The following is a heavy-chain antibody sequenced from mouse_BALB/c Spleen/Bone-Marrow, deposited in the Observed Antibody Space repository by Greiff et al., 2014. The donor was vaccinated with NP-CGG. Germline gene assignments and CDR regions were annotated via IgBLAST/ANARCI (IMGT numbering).Heavy chain of an antibody. CDR2: INPNNVGT. CDR3: ARGRTAY. Sequence: EVQLQQSGPELVKPGASVKISCKTSGYTFTDYTMHWVKQSHGKSLEWIGNINPNNVGTTYNRRFKGKATLTIDKSSSTAYMELRSLTSEDSAVYYCARGRTAYWGQGTLVTVSA. CDR1: GYTFTDYT. J-gene: IGHJ3*01. V-gene: IGHV1-18*01.